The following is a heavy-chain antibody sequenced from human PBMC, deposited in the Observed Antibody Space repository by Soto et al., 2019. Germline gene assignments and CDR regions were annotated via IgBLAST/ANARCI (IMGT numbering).Heavy chain of an antibody. V-gene: IGHV3-11*01. J-gene: IGHJ4*02. CDR1: RFTFSDYY. CDR3: ARDWAYYDSSGYYGGYFDY. Sequence: QVQLVESGGGLVKTGGSLRLSCAASRFTFSDYYMSWIRQAPGKGLEWVSYISSSGDTIYYADSVKGRFTISRDNAQKSLYLQMNSLRAEDTAVYYCARDWAYYDSSGYYGGYFDYWGQGTLVTVSS. CDR2: ISSSGDTI. D-gene: IGHD3-22*01.